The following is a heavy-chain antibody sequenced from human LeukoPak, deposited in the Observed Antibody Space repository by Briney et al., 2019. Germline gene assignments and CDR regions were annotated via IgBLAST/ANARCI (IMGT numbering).Heavy chain of an antibody. J-gene: IGHJ6*03. CDR1: GFTFSSYW. CDR3: AREEQQLVYYYYMDV. V-gene: IGHV3-74*01. CDR2: INADGSST. D-gene: IGHD6-13*01. Sequence: GGSLRLSCAASGFTFSSYWMHWVRQVPGRGLVWVSRINADGSSTNYADSVKGRFSISRDNAKNTLYLQMNSLRAEDMAVYYCAREEQQLVYYYYMDVWGKGTTVTVSS.